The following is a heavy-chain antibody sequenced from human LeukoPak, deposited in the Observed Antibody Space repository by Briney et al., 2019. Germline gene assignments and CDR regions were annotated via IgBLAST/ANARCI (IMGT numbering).Heavy chain of an antibody. V-gene: IGHV4-61*02. J-gene: IGHJ5*02. CDR2: IYTSGST. CDR1: GGSISSGSYY. Sequence: SQTLSLTCTVSGGSISSGSYYWSWIRQPAGKGLEWIGRIYTSGSTNYNPSLKSQVTISVDTSKNQFSLKLSSVTAADTAVYYCARAEYYYDSSGYRDWFDPWGQGTLVTVSS. D-gene: IGHD3-22*01. CDR3: ARAEYYYDSSGYRDWFDP.